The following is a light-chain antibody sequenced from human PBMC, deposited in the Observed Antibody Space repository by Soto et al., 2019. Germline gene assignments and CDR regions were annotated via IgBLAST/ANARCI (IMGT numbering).Light chain of an antibody. V-gene: IGKV3-20*01. CDR1: QSVSSSY. Sequence: EIVVTQSPGTLSLSPGERATLSCRASQSVSSSYLAWYQQKPGQAPRLLIYGASSRATGIPDRFSGSGSGTDFPLTISRLEPEDVAVYYCQQYGSSPRTFGQGTKVEIK. J-gene: IGKJ1*01. CDR2: GAS. CDR3: QQYGSSPRT.